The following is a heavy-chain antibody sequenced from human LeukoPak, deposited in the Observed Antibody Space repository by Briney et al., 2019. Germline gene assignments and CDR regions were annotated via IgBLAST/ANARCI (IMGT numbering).Heavy chain of an antibody. Sequence: PGESLRLSCAASGFTFSSYDMHWVRQATGKGLEWVSAIGTAGDTYYPGSVKGRFTISRENAKNSLYLQMNSLRAGDTAVYYCARDSHYGGNSGDAFDIWGQGTMVTVSS. D-gene: IGHD4-23*01. V-gene: IGHV3-13*01. CDR3: ARDSHYGGNSGDAFDI. CDR1: GFTFSSYD. J-gene: IGHJ3*02. CDR2: IGTAGDT.